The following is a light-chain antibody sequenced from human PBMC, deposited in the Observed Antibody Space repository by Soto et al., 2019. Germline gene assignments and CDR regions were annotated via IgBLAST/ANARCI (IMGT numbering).Light chain of an antibody. CDR3: QQSYGTPIT. CDR1: QNIDNY. Sequence: IQVTPSPSSPSASLGGRSTLPCRASQNIDNYLNWYQHKPGKAPKLLIYATSTLQSGVPARFSGSGSGTDFTLTITSLQPEDFATYYCQQSYGTPITFGQGTRLE. J-gene: IGKJ5*01. V-gene: IGKV1-39*01. CDR2: ATS.